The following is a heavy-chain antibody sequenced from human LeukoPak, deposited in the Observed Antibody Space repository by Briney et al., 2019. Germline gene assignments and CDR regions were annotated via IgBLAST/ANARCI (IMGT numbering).Heavy chain of an antibody. CDR1: GFTFSSYT. Sequence: GGSLRLSCAASGFTFSSYTMHWVRQAPGKGLEWVAVISYDGSNKYYADSVKGRFTISRDSSKNTLYLQMNSLRAEDTALYYCARDPRGDWYLYDSSNTRGDSFDIWGQGTMVTVSS. D-gene: IGHD3-22*01. J-gene: IGHJ3*02. V-gene: IGHV3-30*04. CDR2: ISYDGSNK. CDR3: ARDPRGDWYLYDSSNTRGDSFDI.